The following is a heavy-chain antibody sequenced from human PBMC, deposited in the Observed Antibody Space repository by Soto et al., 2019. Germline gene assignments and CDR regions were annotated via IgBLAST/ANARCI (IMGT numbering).Heavy chain of an antibody. D-gene: IGHD6-13*01. V-gene: IGHV4-30-2*01. J-gene: IGHJ4*02. CDR1: GGSISSGGYS. Sequence: QLQLQESGSGLVKPSQTLSLTCAVSGGSISSGGYSWSWIRQPPGKGLEWIGYIYHRGSTYYNPSLKSPVTVSVDRSKNQFSLKLSSVTAADTAVYYCASGQHLVRNYWGQGTLVTFAS. CDR3: ASGQHLVRNY. CDR2: IYHRGST.